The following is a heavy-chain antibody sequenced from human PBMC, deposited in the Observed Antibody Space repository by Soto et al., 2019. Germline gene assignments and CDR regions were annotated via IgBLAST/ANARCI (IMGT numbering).Heavy chain of an antibody. CDR1: GFTFDDYA. V-gene: IGHV3-9*01. CDR3: AKGSSTTNFSYFDY. D-gene: IGHD2-2*01. Sequence: EVQLVESGGGLVQPGRSLRLSCGASGFTFDDYAMHWVRQAPGKGLEWVSSISWNSGNIGYADSVKGRFIISRDNAKNSLYLQMNSLRPEDTALYYCAKGSSTTNFSYFDYWGQGTLDTVSS. CDR2: ISWNSGNI. J-gene: IGHJ4*02.